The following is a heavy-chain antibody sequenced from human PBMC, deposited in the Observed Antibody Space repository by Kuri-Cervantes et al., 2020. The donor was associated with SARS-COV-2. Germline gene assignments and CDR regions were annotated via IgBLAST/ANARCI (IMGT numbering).Heavy chain of an antibody. D-gene: IGHD3-22*01. V-gene: IGHV4-34*01. CDR1: GGSFSGYY. Sequence: SETLSLTCAVYGGSFSGYYWSWIRQPPGKGLEWIGEINHSGSTNYNPSLKSRVTISVDTSKNQFSLKPSSVTAADTAVYYCARAQWSSGYSNIDYWGQGTLVTVSS. CDR2: INHSGST. J-gene: IGHJ4*02. CDR3: ARAQWSSGYSNIDY.